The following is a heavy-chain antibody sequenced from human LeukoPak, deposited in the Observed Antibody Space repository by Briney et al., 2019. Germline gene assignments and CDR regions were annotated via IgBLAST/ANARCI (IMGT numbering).Heavy chain of an antibody. D-gene: IGHD5-18*01. CDR3: ARIQLWSFFDY. CDR2: IHYSGNT. Sequence: SETLSLTCTVSGGSTSSSNYYWGWIRQPPGKGLEWIGGIHYSGNTYYNPSLKSRVTISVDTSKNQFSLKLSSVTAADTAVYYCARIQLWSFFDYWGQGTLVTVSS. V-gene: IGHV4-39*07. J-gene: IGHJ4*02. CDR1: GGSTSSSNYY.